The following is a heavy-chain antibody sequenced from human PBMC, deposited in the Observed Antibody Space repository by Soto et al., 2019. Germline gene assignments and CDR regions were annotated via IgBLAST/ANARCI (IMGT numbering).Heavy chain of an antibody. D-gene: IGHD5-12*01. CDR2: VYYSGST. J-gene: IGHJ4*02. CDR1: GASISSRSYF. V-gene: IGHV4-39*01. Sequence: PSETLSLTCTVSGASISSRSYFWGWIRQPPGKGLEWIATVYYSGSTYYKPSLKSRVTISVDTSKNQFSLKLSSVTAADTAVYYCARVDSGDDWQGFDYWGQGTQVTVSS. CDR3: ARVDSGDDWQGFDY.